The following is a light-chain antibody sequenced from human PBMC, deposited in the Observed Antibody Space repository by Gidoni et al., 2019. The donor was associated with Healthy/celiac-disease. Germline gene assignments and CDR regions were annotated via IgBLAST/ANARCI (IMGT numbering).Light chain of an antibody. J-gene: IGKJ5*01. Sequence: DIKMTQSPSSMSAAVGDRVTITCRASHSISSYLNLYQQKPGKAPKLLIYAASSLQSGVPSRCSGSGSGTDFTLTISSLQPEYFASYSCQQSYSTLVTFGQGTRLEIK. V-gene: IGKV1-39*01. CDR3: QQSYSTLVT. CDR1: HSISSY. CDR2: AAS.